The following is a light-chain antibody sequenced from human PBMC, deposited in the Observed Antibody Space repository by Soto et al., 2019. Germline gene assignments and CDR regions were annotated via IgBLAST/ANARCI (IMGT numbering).Light chain of an antibody. V-gene: IGKV3-15*01. CDR1: QSVSNH. CDR2: GAS. CDR3: QQYNNWPPRT. J-gene: IGKJ2*01. Sequence: EIVMTQSPVTLSVSPGERATLSCRASQSVSNHLAWYQQKPGQAPRLLIYGASTRAIGIPARFSGSGSGTEFTLTICSLQSEDFAVYYCQQYNNWPPRTFGQGTKLEIK.